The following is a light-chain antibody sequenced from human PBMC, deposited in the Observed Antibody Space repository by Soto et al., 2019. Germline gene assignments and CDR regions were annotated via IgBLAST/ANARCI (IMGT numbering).Light chain of an antibody. J-gene: IGLJ1*01. CDR2: EVS. CDR3: SSYTSSSTPYV. V-gene: IGLV2-14*01. CDR1: SXDVGGYNY. Sequence: QSVLAQPASVSGSPGQSITISCTGTSXDVGGYNYVSWYQQHPGKAPKLMIYEVSNRPSGVSNRFSGSKSGNTASPTISGLQAEDEADYYCSSYTSSSTPYVFGTGTKVTVL.